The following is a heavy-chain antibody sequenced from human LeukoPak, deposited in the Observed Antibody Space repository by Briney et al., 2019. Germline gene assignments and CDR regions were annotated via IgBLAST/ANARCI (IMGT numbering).Heavy chain of an antibody. CDR3: ARDRRSFWSGYYTGRNGMDV. Sequence: ASVKVSCKASGYTFTGYYMHWVRQAPGQGLEWMGWINPNSGGTNYAQKFQGRVTMTRDTSIITAYMELSRLRSDDTAVYYCARDRRSFWSGYYTGRNGMDVWGQGTTVTVSS. J-gene: IGHJ6*02. D-gene: IGHD3-3*01. CDR1: GYTFTGYY. V-gene: IGHV1-2*02. CDR2: INPNSGGT.